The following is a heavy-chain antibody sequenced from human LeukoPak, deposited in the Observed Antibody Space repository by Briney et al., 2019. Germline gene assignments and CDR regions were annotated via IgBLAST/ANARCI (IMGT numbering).Heavy chain of an antibody. CDR1: GYSISSGYY. CDR3: ASVGVGLRFLEWLLPDAFDI. J-gene: IGHJ3*02. V-gene: IGHV4-38-2*02. D-gene: IGHD3-3*01. CDR2: IYHSGST. Sequence: MPSETLSLTCTVSGYSISSGYYWGWIRQPPGKGLEWIGSIYHSGSTYYNPSLKSRVTISVDTSKNQFSLKLSSVTAADTAVYYCASVGVGLRFLEWLLPDAFDIWGQGTMVTVSS.